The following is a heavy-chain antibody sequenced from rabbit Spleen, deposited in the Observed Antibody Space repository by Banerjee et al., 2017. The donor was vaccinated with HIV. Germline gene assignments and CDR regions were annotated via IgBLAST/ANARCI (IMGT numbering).Heavy chain of an antibody. D-gene: IGHD1-1*01. CDR3: ASDTSSSFSSYGMDL. CDR2: IYAGSSGTT. CDR1: GFSFSSSYW. J-gene: IGHJ6*01. V-gene: IGHV1S45*01. Sequence: EQLEESGGGLVKPEGSLTITYTASGFSFSSSYWICWVRQAPGKGLEWIACIYAGSSGTTYYASLAKGRFTCSKTSSTTVTLQMTRLTAADSATYFCASDTSSSFSSYGMDLWGPGPLVTVS.